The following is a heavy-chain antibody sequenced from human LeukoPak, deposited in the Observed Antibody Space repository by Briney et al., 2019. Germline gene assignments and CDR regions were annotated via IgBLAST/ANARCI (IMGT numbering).Heavy chain of an antibody. J-gene: IGHJ5*02. CDR1: GYTFTSYD. CDR3: ARGRRWGDSSGYYYSNWFDP. CDR2: MNPNSGNT. V-gene: IGHV1-8*01. D-gene: IGHD3-22*01. Sequence: ASVTVSCTASGYTFTSYDINWVRQATGQGLEWMGWMNPNSGNTGYAQKFQGRVTMTRNTSISTAYMELSGLRSEDTAVYYCARGRRWGDSSGYYYSNWFDPWGQGTLVTVSS.